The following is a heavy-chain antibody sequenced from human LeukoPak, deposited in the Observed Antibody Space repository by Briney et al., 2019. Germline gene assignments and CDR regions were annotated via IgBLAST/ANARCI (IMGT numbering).Heavy chain of an antibody. D-gene: IGHD3-3*01. Sequence: QIGGSLRLSCAVPRFTVTSNYMATVRQARGKGLGGVSVVNTSGSIYYADSATGRSAISRDNYENTLSLQMTTLRAEYTAVYYCARVEKNSYCYMAVWGKGTTVTVSS. V-gene: IGHV3-53*01. J-gene: IGHJ6*03. CDR1: RFTVTSNY. CDR3: ARVEKNSYCYMAV. CDR2: VNTSGSI.